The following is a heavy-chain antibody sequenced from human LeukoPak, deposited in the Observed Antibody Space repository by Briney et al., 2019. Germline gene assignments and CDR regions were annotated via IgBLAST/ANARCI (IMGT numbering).Heavy chain of an antibody. D-gene: IGHD6-19*01. CDR1: GFTFSSYA. Sequence: GRSLRLSCAASGFTFSSYAMHWVRQAPGKGLEWVAVISYDGSNKYYADSVKGRFTISRDNSKNTLYLQMNSLRAEDTAAYYCAGVAGYYYYYGMDVWGQGTTVTVSS. CDR3: AGVAGYYYYYGMDV. V-gene: IGHV3-30*04. J-gene: IGHJ6*02. CDR2: ISYDGSNK.